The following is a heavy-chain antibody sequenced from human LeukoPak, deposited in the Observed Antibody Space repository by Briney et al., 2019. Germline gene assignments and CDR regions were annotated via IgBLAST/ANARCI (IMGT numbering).Heavy chain of an antibody. CDR1: GYTFTSYG. CDR2: ISAYNGNT. CDR3: ARVTLAAAGHYFDY. Sequence: GASVKVSCKASGYTFTSYGISWVRQAPGRGLEWMGWISAYNGNTNYAQKLQGRVTMTTDTSTSTAYMELRSLRSDDTAVYYCARVTLAAAGHYFDYWGQGTLVTVSS. D-gene: IGHD6-13*01. V-gene: IGHV1-18*01. J-gene: IGHJ4*02.